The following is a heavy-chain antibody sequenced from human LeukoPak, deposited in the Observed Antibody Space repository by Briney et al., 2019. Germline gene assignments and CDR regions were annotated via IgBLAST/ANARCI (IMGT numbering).Heavy chain of an antibody. D-gene: IGHD3-10*01. Sequence: ASVKVSCKASGYTFTSYDINWVRQATGQGLEWMGRMNPNSGNTGYAQKFQGRVTMTRNTSISTAYMELSSLRSEDTAVYYCASYYYGSGSRNAFDIWGQGTMVTVSS. CDR2: MNPNSGNT. V-gene: IGHV1-8*01. CDR3: ASYYYGSGSRNAFDI. CDR1: GYTFTSYD. J-gene: IGHJ3*02.